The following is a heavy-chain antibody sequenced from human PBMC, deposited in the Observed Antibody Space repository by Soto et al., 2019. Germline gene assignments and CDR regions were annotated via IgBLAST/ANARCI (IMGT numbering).Heavy chain of an antibody. CDR3: ARASRGSLDY. Sequence: QVQLVESGGGVVQPGRSLRLSCAASGFTFSSYAMHWVRQAPGKGLEWVAVISYDGSNKYYADSVKGRFTISRDNSKNTLYLQMNSLRAEDTAVYYWARASRGSLDYWGQGTLVTVSS. J-gene: IGHJ4*02. D-gene: IGHD3-10*01. V-gene: IGHV3-30-3*01. CDR1: GFTFSSYA. CDR2: ISYDGSNK.